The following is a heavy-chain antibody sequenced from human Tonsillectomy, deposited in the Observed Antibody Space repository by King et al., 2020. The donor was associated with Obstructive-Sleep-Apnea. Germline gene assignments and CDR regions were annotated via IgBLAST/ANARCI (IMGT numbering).Heavy chain of an antibody. CDR3: AKDYEPGQWLVPWFDP. CDR2: ISWDGGST. J-gene: IGHJ5*02. Sequence: VQLVESGGVVVQPGGSLRLSCAASGFTFDDYTMHWVRQAPGKGLEWVSLISWDGGSTYYADSVKGRFTISRDNSKNSLYLQMNSLRTEDTALYYCAKDYEPGQWLVPWFDPWGQGTLVTVSS. V-gene: IGHV3-43*01. D-gene: IGHD6-19*01. CDR1: GFTFDDYT.